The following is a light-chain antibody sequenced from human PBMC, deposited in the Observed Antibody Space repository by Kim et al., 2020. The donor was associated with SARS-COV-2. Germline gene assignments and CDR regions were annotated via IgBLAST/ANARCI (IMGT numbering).Light chain of an antibody. Sequence: TQMTQSPDSLSASIGDRVTITCRASQSIYHYLNWYQQKPGKAPKLLIYAASTLQSGVPSRFSGGGSETDFSLSINGLQSEDFATYYCQQSHTVPWTFGQGTKVDIK. CDR2: AAS. V-gene: IGKV1-39*01. J-gene: IGKJ1*01. CDR1: QSIYHY. CDR3: QQSHTVPWT.